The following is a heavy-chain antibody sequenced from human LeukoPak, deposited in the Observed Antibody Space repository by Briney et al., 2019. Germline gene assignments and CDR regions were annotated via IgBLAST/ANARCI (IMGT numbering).Heavy chain of an antibody. D-gene: IGHD2-2*02. J-gene: IGHJ5*02. CDR1: DGSISSSSYY. V-gene: IGHV4-39*02. Sequence: SETLSFTCTVSDGSISSSSYYWGWIRQPPGKGLEWIGSIYYSGSTYYNPSLKGRVTISVDTCKNHFSLRLSSVTAADTAVYYCGRLSIVVVPAAISVFDPWGQGTLVTVSS. CDR3: GRLSIVVVPAAISVFDP. CDR2: IYYSGST.